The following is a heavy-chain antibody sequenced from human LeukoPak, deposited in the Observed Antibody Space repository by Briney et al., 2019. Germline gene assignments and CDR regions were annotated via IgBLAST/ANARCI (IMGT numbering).Heavy chain of an antibody. CDR1: GYSFTSYW. CDR3: AREYCSGGSCYYFDY. Sequence: GGSLKISCKGSGYSFTSYWIGWVRQMPGKGLEWMGIIYPGDSDTRYSPSFQGQVTISADKSISTAYLQWSSLKASDTAMYYCAREYCSGGSCYYFDYWGQGTLVTVSS. J-gene: IGHJ4*02. CDR2: IYPGDSDT. V-gene: IGHV5-51*01. D-gene: IGHD2-15*01.